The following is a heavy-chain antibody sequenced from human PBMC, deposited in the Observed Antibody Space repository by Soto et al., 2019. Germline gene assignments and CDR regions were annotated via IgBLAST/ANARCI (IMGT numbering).Heavy chain of an antibody. Sequence: EVQVVESGGGLVKPGGSLRLSCTASGSTFSNYGMNWVRQAPGKGLEWVSSIDESGNYIYYADSVQGRFIISRDNVKNSLFLQMNSLRAEDTAVYFCARDESVGSSIRYWGQGTLVTVSS. CDR1: GSTFSNYG. V-gene: IGHV3-21*01. CDR3: ARDESVGSSIRY. J-gene: IGHJ4*02. CDR2: IDESGNYI. D-gene: IGHD2-2*01.